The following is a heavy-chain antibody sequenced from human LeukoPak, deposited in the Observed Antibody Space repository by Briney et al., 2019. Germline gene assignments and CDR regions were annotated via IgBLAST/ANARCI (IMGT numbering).Heavy chain of an antibody. V-gene: IGHV1-2*02. J-gene: IGHJ6*02. CDR2: ISPNSGGT. Sequence: ASVKVSCKASGYTFTGYYMHWVRQAPGQGLEWMGWISPNSGGTNYAQKFQGRVTMTRDTSISTAYMELSRLRSDDTAVYYCARDRTSIAAAGTDTYYYYGMDVWGQGTTVTVSS. CDR1: GYTFTGYY. CDR3: ARDRTSIAAAGTDTYYYYGMDV. D-gene: IGHD6-13*01.